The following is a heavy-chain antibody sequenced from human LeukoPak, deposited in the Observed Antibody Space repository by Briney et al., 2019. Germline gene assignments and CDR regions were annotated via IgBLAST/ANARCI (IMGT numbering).Heavy chain of an antibody. Sequence: PGESLRLSCTASGFTFSSYGMHWVRQAPGKGLELVSFIRYDGSDKYYADSVKGRFAISRDNSKNTVYLQMNSLRAEDTAVYYCAKDRVGATTYPGLFSYFDYWGQGTLVTVSS. CDR1: GFTFSSYG. CDR2: IRYDGSDK. D-gene: IGHD1-26*01. V-gene: IGHV3-30*02. CDR3: AKDRVGATTYPGLFSYFDY. J-gene: IGHJ4*02.